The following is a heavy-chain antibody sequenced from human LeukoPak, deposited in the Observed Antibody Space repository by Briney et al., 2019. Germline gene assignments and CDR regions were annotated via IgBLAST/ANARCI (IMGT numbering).Heavy chain of an antibody. V-gene: IGHV3-49*04. CDR1: GLTFGDYA. J-gene: IGHJ4*02. CDR2: IRSKAYGGTT. Sequence: GGSLRPSCTASGLTFGDYAMSWVRQAPGKGLEWVGFIRSKAYGGTTEYAASVKGRFTISRDDSKSIAYLQMNSLKTEDTAVYYCTRGYEQAGYYFDYWGQGTLVTVSS. CDR3: TRGYEQAGYYFDY. D-gene: IGHD1/OR15-1a*01.